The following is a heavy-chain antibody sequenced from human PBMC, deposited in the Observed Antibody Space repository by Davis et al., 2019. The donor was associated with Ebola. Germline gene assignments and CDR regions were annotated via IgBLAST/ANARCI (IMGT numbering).Heavy chain of an antibody. J-gene: IGHJ5*02. CDR2: ISKSGRDT. Sequence: GGSLRLSCAASGFTFNQYAMTWVRQAPGKGLEWVSTISKSGRDTNYADSVKGRLSVSRDNSKNTVYLQMDSLRVEDTAIYYCAKGNYDSSGYWGYWFDPWGQGTQVTVSS. CDR3: AKGNYDSSGYWGYWFDP. CDR1: GFTFNQYA. V-gene: IGHV3-23*01. D-gene: IGHD3-22*01.